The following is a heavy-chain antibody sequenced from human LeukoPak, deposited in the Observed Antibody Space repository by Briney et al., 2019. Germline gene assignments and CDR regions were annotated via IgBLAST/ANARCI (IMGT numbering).Heavy chain of an antibody. D-gene: IGHD6-13*01. V-gene: IGHV3-30-3*01. J-gene: IGHJ4*02. CDR1: GFTFSSYA. CDR3: AKDEIFGSSWTFDY. Sequence: GGSLRLSCAASGFTFSSYAMHWVRQAPGKGLEWVAVISYDGSNKYYADSVKGRFTSSRDNSKNTLYLQMNSLRAEDTAVYYCAKDEIFGSSWTFDYWGQGTLVTVSS. CDR2: ISYDGSNK.